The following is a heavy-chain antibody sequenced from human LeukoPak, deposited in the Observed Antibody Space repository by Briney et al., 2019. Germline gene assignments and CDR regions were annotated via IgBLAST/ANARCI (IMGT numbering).Heavy chain of an antibody. D-gene: IGHD3-3*01. J-gene: IGHJ4*02. CDR3: AKDGSNYDFRPYYFDY. CDR1: GFTFDDYA. CDR2: ISWNSGSI. Sequence: GRSLRLSCAASGFTFDDYAMHWVRQAPGKGLEWVSGISWNSGSIGYADSVKGRFTISRDNAKNSLCLQMNSLRAEDTALYYCAKDGSNYDFRPYYFDYWGQGTLVTVSS. V-gene: IGHV3-9*01.